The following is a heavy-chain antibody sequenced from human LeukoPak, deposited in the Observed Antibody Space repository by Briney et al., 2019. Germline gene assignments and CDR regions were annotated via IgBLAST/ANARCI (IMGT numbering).Heavy chain of an antibody. CDR1: GFTFTIFS. J-gene: IGHJ3*02. V-gene: IGHV3-48*02. CDR3: AKNAQYAFDI. Sequence: PGGSLRLSCAASGFTFTIFSVNWVRQAPGQGLEWVSYISSGSSTINYAHSVKGRVTVSRDNAKNSLYLQMNSLRDEDTALYYCAKNAQYAFDIWGQGTMVTVSS. D-gene: IGHD2-8*01. CDR2: ISSGSSTI.